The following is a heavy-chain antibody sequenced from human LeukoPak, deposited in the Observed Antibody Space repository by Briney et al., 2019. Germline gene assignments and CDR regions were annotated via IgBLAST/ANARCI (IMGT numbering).Heavy chain of an antibody. Sequence: SETLSLTCTVSGGSISGYYWSWFRQPPGKGLEWIAYIFYTGSTTYNPSLKSRVTMSIDTSKNQFSLDLSSVTAADTAVYYCARRRGDYGVGELNIWGQGTMVTVSS. J-gene: IGHJ3*02. D-gene: IGHD4/OR15-4a*01. CDR3: ARRRGDYGVGELNI. CDR2: IFYTGST. V-gene: IGHV4-59*08. CDR1: GGSISGYY.